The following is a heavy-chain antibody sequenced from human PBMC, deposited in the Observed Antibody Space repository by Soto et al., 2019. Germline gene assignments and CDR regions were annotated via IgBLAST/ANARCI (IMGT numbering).Heavy chain of an antibody. CDR2: ISYTGSA. Sequence: PSETLSLTCTVSGGSIVSGVYFWSWIRQPPGKGLEWIGFISYTGSAYYNPSLKSRAAISVDTSKNQFSLKLTSVTAADAAVYYCATMAATAGSYYFEYWGQGALVTVSS. J-gene: IGHJ4*02. D-gene: IGHD1-26*01. V-gene: IGHV4-30-4*01. CDR1: GGSIVSGVYF. CDR3: ATMAATAGSYYFEY.